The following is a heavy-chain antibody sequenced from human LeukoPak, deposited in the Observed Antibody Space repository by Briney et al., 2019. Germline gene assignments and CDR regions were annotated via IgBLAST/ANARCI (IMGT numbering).Heavy chain of an antibody. D-gene: IGHD6-19*01. J-gene: IGHJ4*02. V-gene: IGHV4-39*07. CDR1: GGSVSSGSYY. Sequence: PSETLSLTCTVSGGSVSSGSYYWSWIRQPPGKGLEWIGEINHSGSTNYNPSLKSRVTISVDTSKNQFSLKLSSVTAADTAVYYCARIGYSSGWEPIDYWGQGTLVTVSS. CDR2: INHSGST. CDR3: ARIGYSSGWEPIDY.